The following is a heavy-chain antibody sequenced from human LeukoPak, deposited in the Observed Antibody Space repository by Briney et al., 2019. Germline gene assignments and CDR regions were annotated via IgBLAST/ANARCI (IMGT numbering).Heavy chain of an antibody. CDR1: GYTFTSYY. CDR3: ARGYCSSTSCRTHYYYYMDV. D-gene: IGHD2-2*01. Sequence: ASVKVSCKASGYTFTSYYMHWVRQAPGQGLEWMGIINPSGGSTSYAQKFQGRVTMTRDTSTSTVYMELSSLRSEDTAVYYCARGYCSSTSCRTHYYYYMDVWAKGPRSPSP. J-gene: IGHJ6*03. V-gene: IGHV1-46*01. CDR2: INPSGGST.